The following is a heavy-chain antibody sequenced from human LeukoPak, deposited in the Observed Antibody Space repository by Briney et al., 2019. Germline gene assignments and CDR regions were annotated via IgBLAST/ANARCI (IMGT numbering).Heavy chain of an antibody. D-gene: IGHD5-18*01. Sequence: SETLSLTCTVSSGSISSYYWSWIRQPPGKGLEWIGYIYYSGSTNYNPSLKSRVTISVDTSKNQFSLKLSSVTAADTAVYYCASMDTAMVFDAFDIWGQGTMVTVSS. CDR1: SGSISSYY. CDR2: IYYSGST. CDR3: ASMDTAMVFDAFDI. V-gene: IGHV4-59*01. J-gene: IGHJ3*02.